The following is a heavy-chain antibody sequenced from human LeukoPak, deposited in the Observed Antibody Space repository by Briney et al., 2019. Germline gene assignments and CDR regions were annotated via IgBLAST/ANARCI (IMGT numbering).Heavy chain of an antibody. Sequence: GGSLRLSCAASGFTFSHAWMTWVRQAPGKGLEWVANIKQDGSEKYYVDSVKGRFTISRDNAKNSLYLQMNSLRAEDTAVYYCARVLHYGDPYYNYYMDVWGKGTTVTISS. CDR3: ARVLHYGDPYYNYYMDV. J-gene: IGHJ6*03. CDR1: GFTFSHAW. D-gene: IGHD4-17*01. V-gene: IGHV3-7*01. CDR2: IKQDGSEK.